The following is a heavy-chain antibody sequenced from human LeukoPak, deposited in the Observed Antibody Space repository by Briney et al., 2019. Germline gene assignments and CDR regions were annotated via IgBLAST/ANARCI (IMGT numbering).Heavy chain of an antibody. V-gene: IGHV4-4*09. D-gene: IGHD7-27*01. J-gene: IGHJ6*03. CDR1: GGSISSYY. CDR3: ARHPLGIPYYYYMDV. Sequence: PSETLSLTCTVSGGSISSYYWSWIRQPPGKGLEWIGYIYTSGSTNYNPSPKSRVTISVDTSKNQFSLKLSSVTAADTAVYYCARHPLGIPYYYYMDVWGKGTTVTVSS. CDR2: IYTSGST.